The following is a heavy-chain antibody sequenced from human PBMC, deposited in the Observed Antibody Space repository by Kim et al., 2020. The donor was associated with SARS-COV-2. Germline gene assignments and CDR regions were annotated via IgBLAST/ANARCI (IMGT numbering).Heavy chain of an antibody. CDR2: LYYTGNI. J-gene: IGHJ4*01. V-gene: IGHV4-39*01. CDR3: ARHRGHSYGYLYIDY. Sequence: SETLSLTCTVSDGSFSSSGSYWGWVRQPPGKGPEWIGSLYYTGNIFYNPSLKSRVTVFAETSKSQFSLNLNSLTAADTAIYYCARHRGHSYGYLYIDYWG. D-gene: IGHD5-18*01. CDR1: DGSFSSSGSY.